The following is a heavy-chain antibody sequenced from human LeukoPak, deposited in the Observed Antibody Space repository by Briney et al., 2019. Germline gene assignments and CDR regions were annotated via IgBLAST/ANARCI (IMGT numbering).Heavy chain of an antibody. CDR1: GFTFSSYS. CDR3: ARGTSSSWYYFDY. V-gene: IGHV3-21*01. Sequence: GGSLRLSCGASGFTFSSYSMNWVRQAPRKGLEWVSSISSGSSCIYYVDSVKGRFTISRDNAKNSLYLQMNSLRAEDTAVYYCARGTSSSWYYFDYWGQGTLVTVSS. J-gene: IGHJ4*02. D-gene: IGHD6-13*01. CDR2: ISSGSSCI.